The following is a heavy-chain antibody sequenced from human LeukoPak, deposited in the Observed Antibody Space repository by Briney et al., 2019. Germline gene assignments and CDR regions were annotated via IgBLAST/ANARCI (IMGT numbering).Heavy chain of an antibody. CDR3: TRARYSYGRYPFDY. CDR2: IRSKAYGGTT. CDR1: GFTFSDYY. D-gene: IGHD5-18*01. V-gene: IGHV3-49*03. J-gene: IGHJ4*02. Sequence: PGGSLRLSCAASGFTFSDYYMSWIRQAPGKGLEWVGFIRSKAYGGTTEYAASVKGRFTISRDDSKSIAYLQMNSLKTEDTAVYYCTRARYSYGRYPFDYWGQGTLVTVSS.